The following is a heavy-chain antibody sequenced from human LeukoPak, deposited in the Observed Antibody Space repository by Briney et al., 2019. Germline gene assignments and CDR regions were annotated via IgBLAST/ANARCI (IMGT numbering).Heavy chain of an antibody. CDR1: GFNISSNW. CDR3: ARDRALDAFDI. D-gene: IGHD3-10*01. J-gene: IGHJ3*02. Sequence: GGSLRLSCAASGFNISSNWMSWVRQAPGKGLEWVSSISSSSSYIYYADSVKGRFTISRDNAKNSLYLQMNSLRAEDTAVYYCARDRALDAFDIWGQGTMVTVSS. V-gene: IGHV3-21*01. CDR2: ISSSSSYI.